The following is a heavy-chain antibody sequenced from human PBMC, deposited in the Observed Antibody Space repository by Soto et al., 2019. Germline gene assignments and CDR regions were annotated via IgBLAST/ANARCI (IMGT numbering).Heavy chain of an antibody. CDR3: AKRRRRCSTTSCRGGFDY. J-gene: IGHJ4*02. D-gene: IGHD2-2*01. CDR1: GFTFSSYG. CDR2: ISYDGSNK. Sequence: GGSLRLSCAASGFTFSSYGMHWVRQAPGKGLEWVAVISYDGSNKYYADSVKGRFTISRDNSKNTLYLQMNSLRAEDTAVYYCAKRRRRCSTTSCRGGFDYWGQGTLVTVSS. V-gene: IGHV3-30*18.